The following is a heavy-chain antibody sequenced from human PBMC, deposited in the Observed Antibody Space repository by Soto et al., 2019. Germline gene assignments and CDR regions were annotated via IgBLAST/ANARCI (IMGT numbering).Heavy chain of an antibody. CDR2: IIPILGIA. Sequence: QVQLVQAGAEVKKPGSSVKVSCKASGGTFSSYTISWFRQAPGQGLEWMGRIIPILGIANYAQKFQGRVTITADNSTSTAYMELSSLRSEATAVYYCAREPGIAAAGTGAAFFDYWGQGTLVTVSS. CDR1: GGTFSSYT. J-gene: IGHJ4*02. V-gene: IGHV1-69*08. D-gene: IGHD6-13*01. CDR3: AREPGIAAAGTGAAFFDY.